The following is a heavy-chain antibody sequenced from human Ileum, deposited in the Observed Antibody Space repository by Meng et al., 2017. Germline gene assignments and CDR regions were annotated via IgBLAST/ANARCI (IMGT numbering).Heavy chain of an antibody. D-gene: IGHD2/OR15-2a*01. CDR1: GGSTSSSAYS. J-gene: IGHJ4*02. CDR2: IYQVGST. CDR3: ASSTSGPELNY. Sequence: HLQLQESGAGLVTSSQTLFPTCTVPGGSTSSSAYSWTWIRQPPGKGLEWIGYIYQVGSTNYNPSLKSRVTIFVDTSKNQFSLKLTSVTAADTAVYYCASSTSGPELNYWGQGTLVTVSS. V-gene: IGHV4-30-2*01.